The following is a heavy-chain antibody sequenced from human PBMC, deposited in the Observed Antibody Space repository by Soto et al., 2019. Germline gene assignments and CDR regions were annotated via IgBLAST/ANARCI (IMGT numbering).Heavy chain of an antibody. J-gene: IGHJ5*02. CDR1: GSTFTSYD. Sequence: XSGKVSCXCSGSTFTSYDIPLVRQATGQGLEWMGWMNPNSGNTGYAQKFQGRVTMTRNTSISTAYMELSSLRSEDTAVYYCARRRAARPSYRGTFDPWGQGTLVTVSS. CDR3: ARRRAARPSYRGTFDP. CDR2: MNPNSGNT. D-gene: IGHD6-6*01. V-gene: IGHV1-8*01.